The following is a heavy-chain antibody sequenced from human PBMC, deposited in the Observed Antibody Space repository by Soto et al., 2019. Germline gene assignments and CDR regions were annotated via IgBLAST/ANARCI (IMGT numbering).Heavy chain of an antibody. Sequence: GASVKVSCKASGFTFNSSAVQWVRQARGQRLEWIGWIGVGSGNTNYAQKLQDRVTMTTDTSTSTAYMELRSLRSDDTAVYYCARFPPTPPSYWFDPWGQGTLVTVSS. V-gene: IGHV1-58*01. CDR2: IGVGSGNT. D-gene: IGHD2-15*01. J-gene: IGHJ5*02. CDR3: ARFPPTPPSYWFDP. CDR1: GFTFNSSA.